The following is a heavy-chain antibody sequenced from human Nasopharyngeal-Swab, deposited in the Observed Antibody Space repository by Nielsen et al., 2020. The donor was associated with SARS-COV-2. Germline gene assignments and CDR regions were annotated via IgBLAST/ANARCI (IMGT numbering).Heavy chain of an antibody. J-gene: IGHJ5*02. CDR3: AREPRPGIAVAGKGNWFDP. D-gene: IGHD6-19*01. V-gene: IGHV1-3*01. Sequence: ASVKVFCKASGYTFTSYAMHWVRQAPGQRLEWMGWINAGNGNTKYSQKFQGRVTITRDTSASTAYMELSSLRSEDTAVYYCAREPRPGIAVAGKGNWFDPWGQGTLVTVSS. CDR2: INAGNGNT. CDR1: GYTFTSYA.